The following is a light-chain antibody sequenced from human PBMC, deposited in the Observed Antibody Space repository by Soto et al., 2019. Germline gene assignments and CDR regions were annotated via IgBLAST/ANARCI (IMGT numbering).Light chain of an antibody. V-gene: IGKV3-15*01. CDR3: QHYGRSPGT. CDR2: GSS. CDR1: RPVRSN. J-gene: IGKJ4*01. Sequence: EIVMTQSPANMSVSPGERVAVSCRASRPVRSNLAWYQQKPGQPPRLLIYGSSTRATGIPARFSGSGSGTEFTLTVSRLEPEAFGVYYCQHYGRSPGTFGGRTKVDIK.